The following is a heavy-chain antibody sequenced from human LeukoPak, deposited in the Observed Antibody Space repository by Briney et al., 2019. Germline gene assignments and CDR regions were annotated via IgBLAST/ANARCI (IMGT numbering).Heavy chain of an antibody. V-gene: IGHV4-34*01. CDR2: INHSGST. D-gene: IGHD2-15*01. Sequence: SETLSLTCAVYGGSFSGYYWSWIRQPPGKGLEWIGEINHSGSTNYNPSLKSRVTISVDTSKNQFSLKLSSVTAADTAVYYCARDPLLSCSGGYCYYDAFDIWGQGTMVTVSS. CDR3: ARDPLLSCSGGYCYYDAFDI. CDR1: GGSFSGYY. J-gene: IGHJ3*02.